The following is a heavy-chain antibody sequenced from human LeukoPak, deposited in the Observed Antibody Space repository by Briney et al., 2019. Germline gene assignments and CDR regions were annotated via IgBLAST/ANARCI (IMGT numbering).Heavy chain of an antibody. V-gene: IGHV1-2*02. CDR2: INPNSGGT. CDR3: ARVTYDYVWGSYRREVYYFDY. Sequence: ASVKVSCKASGYNFNTYGFSWVRQAPGQGLEWMGWINPNSGGTNYAQKFQGRVTMTRDTSISTAYMELSRLRSDDTAVYYCARVTYDYVWGSYRREVYYFDYWGQGTLVTVSS. D-gene: IGHD3-16*02. CDR1: GYNFNTYG. J-gene: IGHJ4*02.